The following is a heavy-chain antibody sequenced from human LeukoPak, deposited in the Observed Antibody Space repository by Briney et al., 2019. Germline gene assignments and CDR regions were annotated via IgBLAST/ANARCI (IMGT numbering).Heavy chain of an antibody. CDR2: IIPLFGTA. D-gene: IGHD3-3*01. V-gene: IGHV1-69*06. CDR3: ARPYDFWSGYHQYFQH. CDR1: GGTFSSYA. Sequence: SLKISCKASGGTFSSYAISWVRQAPGQGLEWMGGIIPLFGTAHYAQKFQGRVTSIAHKSTSTAYMELRSLISEDTAVYYCARPYDFWSGYHQYFQHWGQGTLVTVSS. J-gene: IGHJ1*01.